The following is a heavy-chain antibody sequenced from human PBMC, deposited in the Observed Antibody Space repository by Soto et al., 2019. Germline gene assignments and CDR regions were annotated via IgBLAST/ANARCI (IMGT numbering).Heavy chain of an antibody. CDR3: AKAQGSGSYYPTDY. J-gene: IGHJ4*02. CDR1: GFTFSSYA. CDR2: ISGSGGST. Sequence: GGSLRLSCAASGFTFSSYAMSWVRQAPGKGLEWVSAISGSGGSTYYADSVKGRFTISRDNSKNTLYLQMNSLRAEDTAVYYCAKAQGSGSYYPTDYWGQGTLVTVSS. V-gene: IGHV3-23*01. D-gene: IGHD1-26*01.